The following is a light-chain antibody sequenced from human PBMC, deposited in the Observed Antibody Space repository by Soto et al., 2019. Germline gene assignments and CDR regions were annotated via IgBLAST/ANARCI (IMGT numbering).Light chain of an antibody. V-gene: IGKV1-39*01. Sequence: DIQMTQSPSSLSASVGHRVTITCRASQSISSYLNWYQQKPGQAPNLLIYAASTLQAGVPSRFRGSGSGTDFTLTISSLQPEDFATYFCQQSNSSPPTFGGGTKVDI. J-gene: IGKJ4*01. CDR3: QQSNSSPPT. CDR1: QSISSY. CDR2: AAS.